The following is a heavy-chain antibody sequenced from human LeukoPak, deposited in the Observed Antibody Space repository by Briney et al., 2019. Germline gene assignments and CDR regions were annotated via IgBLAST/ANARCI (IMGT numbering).Heavy chain of an antibody. D-gene: IGHD3-22*01. V-gene: IGHV4-59*01. Sequence: PSETLSLTCTVSGGSISSYYWSWIRQPPGKGLEWIGYIYYSGSTNYNPSLKSRVTISVDTSKNQFSLKLSSVTAADTAVYYCARGGTSKNYYDIGYWGQGTLVTVSS. J-gene: IGHJ4*02. CDR1: GGSISSYY. CDR3: ARGGTSKNYYDIGY. CDR2: IYYSGST.